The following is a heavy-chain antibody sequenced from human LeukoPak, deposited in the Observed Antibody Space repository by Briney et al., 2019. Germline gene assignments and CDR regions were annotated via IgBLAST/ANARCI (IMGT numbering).Heavy chain of an antibody. V-gene: IGHV3-30*18. CDR1: GFIFNNYG. D-gene: IGHD2-21*02. Sequence: GGSLRLSCAASGFIFNNYGMHWARQAPGKGLEWVAVISYDGSNKNYADSVKGRFTISRDSSKNTVYLQMNSLRVEDTAVYYCAKDWAPYCGGDCYFNYWGQGTLVTVSS. J-gene: IGHJ4*02. CDR2: ISYDGSNK. CDR3: AKDWAPYCGGDCYFNY.